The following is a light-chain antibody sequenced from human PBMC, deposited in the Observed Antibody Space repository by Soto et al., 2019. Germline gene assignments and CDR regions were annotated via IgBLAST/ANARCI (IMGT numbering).Light chain of an antibody. CDR1: QSVSSN. Sequence: EIVMTQSPATLSVSPVERATLSCRASQSVSSNLAWYQQKPGQAPRLLIYGASTMATGIPARFSGSGSGTEFTLTISSLQSEDFAVYYCQQYNNWWTFGQGTKVEIK. CDR3: QQYNNWWT. CDR2: GAS. J-gene: IGKJ1*01. V-gene: IGKV3-15*01.